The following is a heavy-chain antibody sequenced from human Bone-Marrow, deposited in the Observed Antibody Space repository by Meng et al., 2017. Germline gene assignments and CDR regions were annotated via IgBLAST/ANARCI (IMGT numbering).Heavy chain of an antibody. CDR1: GFTFSSYA. CDR2: ISYDGSNK. V-gene: IGHV3-30-3*01. CDR3: ARDKGRGVVSAGIGYYYGMDV. J-gene: IGHJ6*02. D-gene: IGHD6-19*01. Sequence: SLKISCAASGFTFSSYAMHRVRQAPGKGLAWVAVISYDGSNKYYADSVKGRFTISRDNSKNTLYLQMNSLRAEDTAVYYCARDKGRGVVSAGIGYYYGMDVWGQGTTVTVSS.